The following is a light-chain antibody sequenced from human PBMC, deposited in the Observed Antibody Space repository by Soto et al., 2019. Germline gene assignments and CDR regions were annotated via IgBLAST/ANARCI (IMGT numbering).Light chain of an antibody. V-gene: IGLV1-40*01. CDR1: TSNIGTGFD. CDR2: GKN. CDR3: QSYDSGLSGVV. Sequence: HSVLTQPPSVSGAPGQRVTISCTGSTSNIGTGFDVHWYQQVPGTAPKLLIYGKNNRPSGVPDRFSGSKSGTSASLAITGLQAEDEADYYCQSYDSGLSGVVFGGGTQLTVL. J-gene: IGLJ2*01.